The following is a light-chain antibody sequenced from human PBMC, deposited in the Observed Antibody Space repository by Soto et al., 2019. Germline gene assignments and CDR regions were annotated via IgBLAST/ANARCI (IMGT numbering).Light chain of an antibody. J-gene: IGLJ2*01. CDR2: DVS. V-gene: IGLV2-14*01. CDR3: SSSNTSSTLI. Sequence: QSALTQPASVSGSPGQSITISCTGTSSDVGGYNYVSWYQQHPGKAPKLIIYDVSNRPSGVSNRFSGSKSGNTASLTISGIQAEDEADYYCSSSNTSSTLIFGGGTKLTVL. CDR1: SSDVGGYNY.